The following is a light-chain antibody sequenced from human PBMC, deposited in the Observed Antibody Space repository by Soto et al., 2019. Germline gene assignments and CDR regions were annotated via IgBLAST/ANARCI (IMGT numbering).Light chain of an antibody. Sequence: EIVMTQSPATLSVSPGETATLSCRASQSVSYNLAWYQQKPGQGPRLVIYGAFSRATGIPARFSGSGSGTEFTLTISSLQSEDFAVYYGQQYKNWPPLTFGGGTKVEIK. J-gene: IGKJ4*01. V-gene: IGKV3-15*01. CDR1: QSVSYN. CDR2: GAF. CDR3: QQYKNWPPLT.